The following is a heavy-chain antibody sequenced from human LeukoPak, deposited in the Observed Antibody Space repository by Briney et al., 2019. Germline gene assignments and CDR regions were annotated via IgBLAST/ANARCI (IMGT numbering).Heavy chain of an antibody. Sequence: SETLSLTCSVSGGSISSYYWSWIRQPAGKQPEWIGRMYTSGSTYYNPSLRSRVTMSADTSKNQFSLKLTSVTAADTSAYYCAREGGPGGDYGSIDSRGQGTLVTVSS. CDR3: AREGGPGGDYGSIDS. V-gene: IGHV4-4*07. J-gene: IGHJ4*02. CDR1: GGSISSYY. CDR2: MYTSGST. D-gene: IGHD4-17*01.